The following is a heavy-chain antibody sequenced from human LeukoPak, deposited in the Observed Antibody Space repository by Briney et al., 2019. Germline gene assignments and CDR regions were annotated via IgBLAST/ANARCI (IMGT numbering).Heavy chain of an antibody. CDR3: ARGGAPTWVGPFDY. CDR1: GFTFSSYS. V-gene: IGHV3-48*01. D-gene: IGHD1-26*01. CDR2: ISSSGSTI. J-gene: IGHJ4*02. Sequence: RTGGSLRLSCAASGFTFSSYSMNWVRQAPGKGLEWVSYISSSGSTIYYADSVKGRFTISRDNAKNSLYLQMNSLRAEDTAVYYCARGGAPTWVGPFDYWGQGTLVTVSS.